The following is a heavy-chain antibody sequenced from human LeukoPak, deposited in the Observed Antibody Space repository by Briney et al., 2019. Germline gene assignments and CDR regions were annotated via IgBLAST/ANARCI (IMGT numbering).Heavy chain of an antibody. Sequence: GGSLRLSCAASGFTFSSYSMNWVRQAPGKGLEWVSYISSSSSTIYYADSVKGRFTISRDNAKNSLYLQMNSLRAEDTAVYYCARDQRGYSYGLYYYYYGMDVWGQGTTVTVSS. J-gene: IGHJ6*02. D-gene: IGHD5-18*01. CDR3: ARDQRGYSYGLYYYYYGMDV. CDR2: ISSSSSTI. CDR1: GFTFSSYS. V-gene: IGHV3-48*04.